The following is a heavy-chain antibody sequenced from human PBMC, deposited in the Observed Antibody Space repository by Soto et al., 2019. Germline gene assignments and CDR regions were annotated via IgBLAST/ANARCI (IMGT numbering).Heavy chain of an antibody. Sequence: SETLFPTCAIPGCPIRNNNWWALVRQSPRKGLEWIGEIHHSESTNYNPSLNSRVTISVDKSKNQFSLKLTSVTAADTADYYCARTSYYDSTGYYNMDVWGQGTTVTVSS. J-gene: IGHJ6*02. CDR3: ARTSYYDSTGYYNMDV. D-gene: IGHD3-22*01. CDR1: GCPIRNNNW. CDR2: IHHSEST. V-gene: IGHV4-4*02.